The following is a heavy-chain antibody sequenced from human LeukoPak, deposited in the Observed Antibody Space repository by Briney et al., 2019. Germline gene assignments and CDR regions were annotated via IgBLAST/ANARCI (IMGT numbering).Heavy chain of an antibody. J-gene: IGHJ4*02. V-gene: IGHV4-59*12. CDR3: AGGATPGVF. CDR1: GGSISSYY. Sequence: SETLSLTCTVSGGSISSYYWSWIRQPPGKGLEWIGYIYYSGSTNYNPSLKSRVTISVDTSKNHFSLKLTSATAADTALYYCAGGATPGVFWGQGILVTVSA. CDR2: IYYSGST. D-gene: IGHD3-10*01.